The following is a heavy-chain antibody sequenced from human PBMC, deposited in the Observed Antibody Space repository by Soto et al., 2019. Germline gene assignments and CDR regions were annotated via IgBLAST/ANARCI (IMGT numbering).Heavy chain of an antibody. CDR1: GFSFGTFV. CDR2: ITDSGYTA. J-gene: IGHJ4*02. V-gene: IGHV3-23*01. Sequence: GGSLRLSCAASGFSFGTFVMTWFRQAPGGGLEWVASITDSGYTASYAETVEGRFTVSRDNSKNKLHLQMNDLRAEDTATYSCAKNGQWLATPPEAWGQGTLVTVYS. D-gene: IGHD6-19*01. CDR3: AKNGQWLATPPEA.